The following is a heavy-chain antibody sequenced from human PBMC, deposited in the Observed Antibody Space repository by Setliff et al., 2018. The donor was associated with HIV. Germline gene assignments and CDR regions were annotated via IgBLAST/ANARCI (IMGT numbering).Heavy chain of an antibody. CDR1: GGSISSSHW. Sequence: SETLSLTCAVSGGSISSSHWWSWVRQPPGKGLEWIGEIHHSESTNYNPSLKSRVTISVDKSENHFSLKLSSVTAADTAVYYCASQVPSMLGRSLGYWGQGTLVTVSS. CDR2: IHHSEST. D-gene: IGHD2-8*01. V-gene: IGHV4-4*02. J-gene: IGHJ4*02. CDR3: ASQVPSMLGRSLGY.